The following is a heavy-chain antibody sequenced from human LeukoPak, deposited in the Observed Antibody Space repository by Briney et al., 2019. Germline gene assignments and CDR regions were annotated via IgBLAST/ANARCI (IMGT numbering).Heavy chain of an antibody. Sequence: GGSLRLSCAASGFTFSNYAMNWVRQAPGKGLEWVSAIVGNGLSTYYADSVQGRFTISRDNSKNTLFLQMNSLRAEDTAVYYCAKTRDTAYYDALDIWGQGTMVTVSS. CDR1: GFTFSNYA. CDR2: IVGNGLST. CDR3: AKTRDTAYYDALDI. D-gene: IGHD1-26*01. J-gene: IGHJ3*02. V-gene: IGHV3-23*01.